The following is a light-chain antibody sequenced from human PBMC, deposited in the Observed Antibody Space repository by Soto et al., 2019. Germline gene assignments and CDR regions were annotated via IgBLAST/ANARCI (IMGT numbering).Light chain of an antibody. CDR1: SGHSNYA. CDR2: LNSDGSH. J-gene: IGLJ2*01. V-gene: IGLV4-69*01. Sequence: QPVLTQSPSASASLGASVKLTCTLSSGHSNYAIAWHQQQPEKGPRFLMKLNSDGSHSKGDGIPARFSGSSSGAERYLTISAHQSEDDADYYCKTWVTGIHIFGGGTKLTVL. CDR3: KTWVTGIHI.